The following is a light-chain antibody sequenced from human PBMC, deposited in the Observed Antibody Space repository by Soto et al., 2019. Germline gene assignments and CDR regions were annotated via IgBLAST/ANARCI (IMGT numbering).Light chain of an antibody. CDR1: QSVSSF. CDR3: QQYDSSSRT. V-gene: IGKV3-11*01. J-gene: IGKJ1*01. CDR2: DAS. Sequence: EIVLTQSPATLSLSPGERATLSCRASQSVSSFLAWYQQKPGQAPRLLIYDASNRASGIPARFSGSGSGTDFTLTINRLEPEDFAVYWCQQYDSSSRTFGQGTKVDIK.